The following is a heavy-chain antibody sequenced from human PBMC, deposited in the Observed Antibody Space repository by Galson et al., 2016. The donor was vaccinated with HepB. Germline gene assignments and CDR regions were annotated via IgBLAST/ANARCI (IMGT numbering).Heavy chain of an antibody. D-gene: IGHD2-2*01. J-gene: IGHJ6*03. CDR1: GFSFSNHG. CDR3: ARDAKYMRLPSEPYYNCCYMDV. Sequence: SLRLSCAGSGFSFSNHGMSWVRQPPGRGLEWVSGITRTGDATHYADFVKGRFTISRDNAKNSVSLQMNNLRVEDTAVYYCARDAKYMRLPSEPYYNCCYMDVXGKGTTVPVSS. CDR2: ITRTGDAT. V-gene: IGHV3-23*01.